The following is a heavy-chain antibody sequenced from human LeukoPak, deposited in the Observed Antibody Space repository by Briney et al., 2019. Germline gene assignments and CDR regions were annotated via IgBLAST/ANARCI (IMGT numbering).Heavy chain of an antibody. D-gene: IGHD2-8*01. CDR1: GFTFSSYT. J-gene: IGHJ4*02. CDR2: ISSSSSYI. V-gene: IGHV3-21*01. CDR3: AKSWGCTNGVCPFDY. Sequence: SGGSLRLSCAASGFTFSSYTMNWVRQAPGKGLEWVSSISSSSSYIYYADSVKGRFTISRENAKNSLYLQMNSLRAEDTAVYYCAKSWGCTNGVCPFDYWGQGTLVTVSS.